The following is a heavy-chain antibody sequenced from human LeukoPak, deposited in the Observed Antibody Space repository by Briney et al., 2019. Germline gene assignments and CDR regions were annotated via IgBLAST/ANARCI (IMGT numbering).Heavy chain of an antibody. V-gene: IGHV1-69*04. J-gene: IGHJ6*03. CDR3: ARGSTESGGSALYYYYYMDV. CDR2: IIPILGIA. Sequence: APVKVSCKASGGTFSSYAISWVRQAPGQGLEWMGRIIPILGIANYAQKFQGRVTITADKSTSTAYMELSSLRSEDTAVYYCARGSTESGGSALYYYYYMDVWGKGTTVTVSS. CDR1: GGTFSSYA. D-gene: IGHD2-15*01.